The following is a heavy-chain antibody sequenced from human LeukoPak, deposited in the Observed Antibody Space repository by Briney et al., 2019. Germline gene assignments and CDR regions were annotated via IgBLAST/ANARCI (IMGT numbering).Heavy chain of an antibody. CDR1: GCRFTSYW. D-gene: IGHD3-10*01. CDR2: IYPGDSDT. J-gene: IGHJ4*02. CDR3: ARHFYGSGEPDY. Sequence: GGALEISCKGSGCRFTSYWIGWVRQMPGKGLEGMGIIYPGDSDTRYSPSFQGQVTISADKSISTAYLQWSSLKASDTAMYYCARHFYGSGEPDYWGQGTLVTVSS. V-gene: IGHV5-51*01.